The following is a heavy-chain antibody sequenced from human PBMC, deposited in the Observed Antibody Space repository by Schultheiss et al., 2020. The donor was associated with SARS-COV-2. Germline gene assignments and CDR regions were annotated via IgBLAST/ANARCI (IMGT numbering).Heavy chain of an antibody. J-gene: IGHJ4*02. D-gene: IGHD3-22*01. CDR2: IYYSGST. V-gene: IGHV4-34*09. Sequence: SETLSLTCAVYGGSFNGYYWSWIRQPPGKGLEWIGYIYYSGSTNYNPSLKSRVTISVDTSKNQFSLKLSSVTAADTAVYYCARGQQFDSSGYFLNWGQGTLVTVSS. CDR1: GGSFNGYY. CDR3: ARGQQFDSSGYFLN.